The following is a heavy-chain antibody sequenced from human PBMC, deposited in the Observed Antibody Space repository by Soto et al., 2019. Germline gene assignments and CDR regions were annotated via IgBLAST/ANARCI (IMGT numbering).Heavy chain of an antibody. V-gene: IGHV4-4*09. CDR1: GDSINNFY. D-gene: IGHD1-26*01. CDR2: IYANGNT. Sequence: QVQLQESGPGLVKPSETLSLICTVSGDSINNFYWSWIRQSPRKGLEWIAYIYANGNTNHNPSLKSRVAISIDTSKSQFSLNLTSVTAADTAVYFCARGRSNGAFDSWGQGALVTVSS. CDR3: ARGRSNGAFDS. J-gene: IGHJ4*02.